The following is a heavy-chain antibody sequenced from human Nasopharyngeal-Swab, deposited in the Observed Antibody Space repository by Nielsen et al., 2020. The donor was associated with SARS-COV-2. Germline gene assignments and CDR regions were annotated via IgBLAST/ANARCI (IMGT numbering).Heavy chain of an antibody. D-gene: IGHD3-10*01. V-gene: IGHV3-23*01. CDR1: GFTSSSYA. CDR2: ISGSGGST. CDR3: AKTDTTMVRGVIKQ. Sequence: GGSLRLSCAPSGFTSSSYAMSWVRQAPGKGLEWVSAISGSGGSTYYADSVTGRFTISRDNSKNTLYLQMNSLRAEDTAVYYCAKTDTTMVRGVIKQWGQGTLVTVSS. J-gene: IGHJ4*02.